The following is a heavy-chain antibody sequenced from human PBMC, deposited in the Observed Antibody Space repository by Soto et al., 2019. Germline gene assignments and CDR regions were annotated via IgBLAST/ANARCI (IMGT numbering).Heavy chain of an antibody. CDR1: GGSISSGGYY. CDR2: IYYSGST. J-gene: IGHJ4*02. V-gene: IGHV4-31*03. D-gene: IGHD3-10*01. CDR3: AREVRWSPHFDY. Sequence: PSETLSLTCTVSGGSISSGGYYWSWIRQHPGKGLEWIGYIYYSGSTYYNPSLKSRVTISVDTSKNQFSLKLSSVTAVDTAVYYCAREVRWSPHFDYWGQGTLVTVSS.